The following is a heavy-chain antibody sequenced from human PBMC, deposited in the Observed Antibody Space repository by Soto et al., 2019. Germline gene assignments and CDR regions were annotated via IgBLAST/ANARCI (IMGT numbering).Heavy chain of an antibody. J-gene: IGHJ4*02. V-gene: IGHV2-5*02. CDR3: AHTPADYSSASVWKRTYFDY. CDR2: IYWDDDK. CDR1: GFSRSTNEVG. D-gene: IGHD6-6*01. Sequence: QITLKESGPTLVKPTQTLTLTCTFSGFSRSTNEVGVGWIRQPPGKALEWLALIYWDDDKRYSPSLRSRLSITKDTSXXQXVXXMTNMNPVDTATYYCAHTPADYSSASVWKRTYFDYWGQGTLVTVSS.